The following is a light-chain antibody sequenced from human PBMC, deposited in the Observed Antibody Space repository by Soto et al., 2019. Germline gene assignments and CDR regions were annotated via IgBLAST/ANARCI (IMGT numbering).Light chain of an antibody. Sequence: QSALTQPASVSGSPGQSITMSCTGTSSDVGGYKFVSWYQQHPGRAPNLIIYEVSNRPSGVSNRFSGSKSGNTASLTISGLQAEDEADYYCSSYTSSSTPYVFGTGTKLTVL. CDR2: EVS. J-gene: IGLJ1*01. V-gene: IGLV2-14*01. CDR3: SSYTSSSTPYV. CDR1: SSDVGGYKF.